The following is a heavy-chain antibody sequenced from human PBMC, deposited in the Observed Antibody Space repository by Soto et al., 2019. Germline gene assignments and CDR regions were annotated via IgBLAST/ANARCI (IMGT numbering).Heavy chain of an antibody. CDR1: GFTFSSYS. CDR3: ARDWGIYCSGGSCYPGSFDY. D-gene: IGHD2-15*01. Sequence: EVQLVESGGGLVKPGGSLRLSCAASGFTFSSYSMNWVRQAPGKRLEWVSYISSSSSTIYYADSVKGRFTISRDNAKNSLYLQMNSLRDEDTAVYYCARDWGIYCSGGSCYPGSFDYWGQGTLVTVSS. CDR2: ISSSSSTI. V-gene: IGHV3-48*02. J-gene: IGHJ4*02.